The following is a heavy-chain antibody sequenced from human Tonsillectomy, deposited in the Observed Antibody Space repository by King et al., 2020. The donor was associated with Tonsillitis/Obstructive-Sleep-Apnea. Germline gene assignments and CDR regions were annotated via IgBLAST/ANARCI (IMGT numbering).Heavy chain of an antibody. CDR3: ARHLVQGRGPSYYYMEV. D-gene: IGHD3-10*01. J-gene: IGHJ6*03. CDR1: SYW. Sequence: SYWIGWVRQMTGKGLEWMGIIYPGDSDTRYSPSFQGQVTISADKSISTAYLQWSSLKASYTAMYYCARHLVQGRGPSYYYMEVWGKGTTVTVSS. CDR2: IYPGDSDT. V-gene: IGHV5-51*01.